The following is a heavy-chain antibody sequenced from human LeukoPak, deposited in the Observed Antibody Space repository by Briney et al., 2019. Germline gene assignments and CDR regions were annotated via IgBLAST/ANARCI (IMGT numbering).Heavy chain of an antibody. Sequence: PSETLSLTCTVSGGSISSYYWNWIRQPPGKGLEWIGYIYYSGITNYNPSLKSRVTISVDTSKSQFSLKLSSVTAADTAVYYCASRGGDAFDIWGQGTMVTVSS. V-gene: IGHV4-59*08. D-gene: IGHD5-24*01. CDR1: GGSISSYY. J-gene: IGHJ3*02. CDR2: IYYSGIT. CDR3: ASRGGDAFDI.